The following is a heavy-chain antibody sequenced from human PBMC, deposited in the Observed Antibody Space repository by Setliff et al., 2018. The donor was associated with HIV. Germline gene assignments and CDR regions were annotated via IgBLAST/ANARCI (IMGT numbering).Heavy chain of an antibody. V-gene: IGHV4-59*12. D-gene: IGHD3-10*01. Sequence: SETLSLTCSVSGDSISAYYWTWIRQSPGKGLEWIGWIYKNGNTNYNPSLTSRLTISVDTSKNQFSLKLSSVTAADTAVYYCARGRMISMVRGFKNFDYWGQGTLVTVSS. CDR1: GDSISAYY. J-gene: IGHJ4*02. CDR2: IYKNGNT. CDR3: ARGRMISMVRGFKNFDY.